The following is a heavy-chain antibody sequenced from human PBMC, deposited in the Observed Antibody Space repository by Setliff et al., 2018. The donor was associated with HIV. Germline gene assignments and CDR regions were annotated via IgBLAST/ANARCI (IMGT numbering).Heavy chain of an antibody. J-gene: IGHJ5*02. CDR1: GGSISGYY. Sequence: SETLSLTCTVSGGSISGYYCNWIRQPPGKALQSIGYIYSSGSTNYNPSLKSRVTMSVDTSKNQFSLKLNSVTAADTAVYYCGRGSRITIFGVVKGTNWFDPWGQGTLVTVSS. CDR3: GRGSRITIFGVVKGTNWFDP. V-gene: IGHV4-59*12. D-gene: IGHD3-3*01. CDR2: IYSSGST.